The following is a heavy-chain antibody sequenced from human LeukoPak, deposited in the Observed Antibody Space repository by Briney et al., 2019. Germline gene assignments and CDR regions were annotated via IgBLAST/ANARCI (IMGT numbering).Heavy chain of an antibody. CDR3: ARDQRGYSYGYD. Sequence: SETLSLTCTVSGGSISSGGYYWSWIRQHPGKGLEWIGYIYYSGSTYYNPSLKSRVTISVDTSKNQFSLKLSSVTAADTAVYYCARDQRGYSYGYDWGQGTLVTVSS. CDR1: GGSISSGGYY. J-gene: IGHJ4*02. V-gene: IGHV4-31*03. CDR2: IYYSGST. D-gene: IGHD5-18*01.